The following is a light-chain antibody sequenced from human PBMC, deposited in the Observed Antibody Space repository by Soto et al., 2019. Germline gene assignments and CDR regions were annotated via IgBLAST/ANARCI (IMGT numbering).Light chain of an antibody. Sequence: IVITQSPATLSVSPGERATLSCRASQRVSNDFAWYQQKPGQAPRLLIYDASNRVTGTPARFSGSGSGTDFTLTISGLEPEDFAVYYCQQRSNWPPSITFGQGTRLEIK. CDR1: QRVSND. J-gene: IGKJ5*01. CDR2: DAS. CDR3: QQRSNWPPSIT. V-gene: IGKV3-11*01.